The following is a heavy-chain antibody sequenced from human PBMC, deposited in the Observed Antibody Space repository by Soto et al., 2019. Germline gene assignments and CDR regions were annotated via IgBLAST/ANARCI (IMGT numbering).Heavy chain of an antibody. CDR3: ARDGWSMDTWNDPHFDY. Sequence: QVLLVQSGPELKRPGASVMLSCKASGYTFTSFGFSWVRQAPGQGLEWVGWISALTGETKFAQRFQDRIHLTTDRATETGYMELRSLTPDDTAVYFCARDGWSMDTWNDPHFDYWGRGTLVTVSP. CDR2: ISALTGET. J-gene: IGHJ4*02. D-gene: IGHD1-1*01. V-gene: IGHV1-18*01. CDR1: GYTFTSFG.